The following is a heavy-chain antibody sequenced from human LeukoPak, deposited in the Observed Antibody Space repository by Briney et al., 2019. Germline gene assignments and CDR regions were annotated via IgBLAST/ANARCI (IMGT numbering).Heavy chain of an antibody. Sequence: PSETLSLTCTVSGGSISNYYWSWIRQPPGKGLEWIGYIYYSGSTNYNPSLKSRVTISVDTSKNQFSLKLSSVTAADTAVYYCARDSYDSSGYRTYFDYWGQGTLVTVSS. CDR2: IYYSGST. J-gene: IGHJ4*02. V-gene: IGHV4-59*01. CDR1: GGSISNYY. CDR3: ARDSYDSSGYRTYFDY. D-gene: IGHD3-22*01.